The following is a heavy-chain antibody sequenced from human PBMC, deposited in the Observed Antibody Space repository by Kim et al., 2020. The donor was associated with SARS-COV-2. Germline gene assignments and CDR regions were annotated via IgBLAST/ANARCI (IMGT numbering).Heavy chain of an antibody. V-gene: IGHV4-34*01. CDR2: INHSGST. D-gene: IGHD3-3*01. J-gene: IGHJ6*02. CDR1: GGSFSGYY. CDR3: ARGVRLRFLEWPYGMDV. Sequence: SETLSLTCAVYGGSFSGYYWSWIRQPPGKGLEWIGEINHSGSTNYNPSLKSRVTISVDTSKNQFSLKLSSVTAADTAVYYCARGVRLRFLEWPYGMDVWGQGTTVTVSS.